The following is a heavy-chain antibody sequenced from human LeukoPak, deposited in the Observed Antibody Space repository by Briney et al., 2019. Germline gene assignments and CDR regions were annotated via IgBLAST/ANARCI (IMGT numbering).Heavy chain of an antibody. CDR3: ARGSDSSGSVDY. Sequence: TLSLTCTVSGGSISSGGYYWSWIRQHPGKGLEWIGYIYYSGSTYYNPSLRSRVTISVDTSKNQFSLKLSSVTAADTAVYYCARGSDSSGSVDYWGQGTLVTVSS. J-gene: IGHJ4*02. V-gene: IGHV4-31*03. CDR1: GGSISSGGYY. D-gene: IGHD3-22*01. CDR2: IYYSGST.